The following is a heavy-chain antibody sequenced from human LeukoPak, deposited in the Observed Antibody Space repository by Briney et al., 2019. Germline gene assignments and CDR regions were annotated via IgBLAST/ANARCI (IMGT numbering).Heavy chain of an antibody. V-gene: IGHV3-30-3*01. J-gene: IGHJ4*02. CDR3: ARDISGGFSIDY. CDR1: GFTSTNFA. CDR2: ISYDGGNK. Sequence: GGSLRLSCAASGFTSTNFAMHWVRQAPGKGLEWVAVISYDGGNKYYADSVKGRFTVSRDNFKNMLDLQMNSLRADDTAVYYCARDISGGFSIDYWGQGTLVTVSS. D-gene: IGHD1-26*01.